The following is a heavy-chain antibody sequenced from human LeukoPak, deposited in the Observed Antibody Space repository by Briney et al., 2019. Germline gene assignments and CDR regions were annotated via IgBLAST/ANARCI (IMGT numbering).Heavy chain of an antibody. CDR3: ARDQAATTRTPYYFDY. Sequence: GGSLRLSCAASGFTFSSYSTNWVRQAPGKGLEWVSSISSSSSYIYYADSVKGRFTISRDNAKNSLYLQMNSLRAEDTAVYYCARDQAATTRTPYYFDYWGQGTLVTVSS. CDR2: ISSSSSYI. V-gene: IGHV3-21*01. J-gene: IGHJ4*02. CDR1: GFTFSSYS. D-gene: IGHD5-12*01.